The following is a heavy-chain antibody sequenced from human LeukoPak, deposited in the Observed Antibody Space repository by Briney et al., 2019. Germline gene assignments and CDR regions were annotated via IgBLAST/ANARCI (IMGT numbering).Heavy chain of an antibody. CDR3: AREVTHHIYYGMDV. V-gene: IGHV1-18*01. CDR2: ISAYNGNT. D-gene: IGHD4-23*01. J-gene: IGHJ6*02. Sequence: ASVKVSCKDSGYTITSYGISWVRQAPGQGLEWMGWISAYNGNTNYAQKFQDRVTMTTDTSTSTAHMELRSLRSDDTAVYYCAREVTHHIYYGMDVWGQGTTVTVSS. CDR1: GYTITSYG.